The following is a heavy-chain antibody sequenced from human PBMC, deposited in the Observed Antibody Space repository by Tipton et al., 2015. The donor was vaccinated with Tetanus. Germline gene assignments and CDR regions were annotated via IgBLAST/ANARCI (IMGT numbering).Heavy chain of an antibody. CDR3: ARARRNDKTYWFDS. D-gene: IGHD5-24*01. CDR2: TYHSGHT. CDR1: GGSISSGHS. J-gene: IGHJ5*01. Sequence: LRLSCDVSGGSISSGHSWNWIRQPPGEGLEWIGFTYHSGHTFYKSSLESRVTISVDRSKNQFSLKLSSVSAADTAGYYCARARRNDKTYWFDSWGQGISVTVSS. V-gene: IGHV4-30-2*01.